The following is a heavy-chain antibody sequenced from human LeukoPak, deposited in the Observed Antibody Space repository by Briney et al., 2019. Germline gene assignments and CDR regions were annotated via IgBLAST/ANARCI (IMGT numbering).Heavy chain of an antibody. Sequence: SETLSLTCTVSGDSIYSVDPYWSWIRQPPGKGLEWIGYIYYSGSTYYNPSLKSRVTISMDTSKNQFSLKLGSVTAADMAVYYCAREKAGTYYDFWGQGTLVIVSS. CDR3: AREKAGTYYDF. CDR2: IYYSGST. D-gene: IGHD3-3*01. J-gene: IGHJ1*01. V-gene: IGHV4-30-4*01. CDR1: GDSIYSVDPY.